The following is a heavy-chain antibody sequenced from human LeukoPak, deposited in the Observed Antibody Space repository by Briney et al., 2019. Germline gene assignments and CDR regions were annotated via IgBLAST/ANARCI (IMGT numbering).Heavy chain of an antibody. Sequence: SETLSLTCTVSGGSISSYYWSWIRQPPGKGLEWIGEINHSGSTNYNPSLKSRVTISVDTSKNQFSLKLSSVTAADTAVYYCARAEGVLDIWGQGTMVTVSS. V-gene: IGHV4-34*01. CDR3: ARAEGVLDI. J-gene: IGHJ3*02. CDR2: INHSGST. CDR1: GGSISSYY.